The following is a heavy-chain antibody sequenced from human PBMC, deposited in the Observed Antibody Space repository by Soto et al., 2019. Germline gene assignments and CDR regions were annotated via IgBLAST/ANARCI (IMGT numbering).Heavy chain of an antibody. D-gene: IGHD2-21*02. J-gene: IGHJ6*02. CDR2: IHYSGSI. CDR1: GGSISTDHYH. Sequence: SETLSLTCTVSGGSISTDHYHWTWIRQAPGKGLEWIGYIHYSGSIQFNPSLQSRVSMSVDTSKNLFSLRLSSVTAAGTAVYFCAREDDGGDRDYYGLDVWGQGTTVTVSS. CDR3: AREDDGGDRDYYGLDV. V-gene: IGHV4-30-4*01.